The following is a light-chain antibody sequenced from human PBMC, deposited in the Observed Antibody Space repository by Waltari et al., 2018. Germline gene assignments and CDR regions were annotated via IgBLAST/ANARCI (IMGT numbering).Light chain of an antibody. J-gene: IGKJ4*02. CDR3: QQYDSIVLT. CDR2: GVT. CDR1: QSVSSIS. Sequence: EIVLTESPGTLSLSPGEGANLSCRSRQSVSSISLSWYQQKAGQPPRPPIYGVTSSATGIPDRFSSKGSEADFTNTSIRLVAEDLAVNYGQQYDSIVLTFGGGTKVEI. V-gene: IGKV3-20*01.